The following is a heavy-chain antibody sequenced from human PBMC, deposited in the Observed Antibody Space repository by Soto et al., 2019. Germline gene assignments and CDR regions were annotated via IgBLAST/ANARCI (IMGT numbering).Heavy chain of an antibody. V-gene: IGHV1-46*03. Sequence: QVQLVQSGAEVKKPGASVKVSCKASGYTFTSYYMHWVRQAPGQGLEWMGIINPSGGSTSYAQKCQGRVTMARDKATSTVYMELSSLRSEDTAVYYCARGQQQMHFDYWGQGTLVTVSS. D-gene: IGHD6-13*01. CDR1: GYTFTSYY. CDR3: ARGQQQMHFDY. J-gene: IGHJ4*02. CDR2: INPSGGST.